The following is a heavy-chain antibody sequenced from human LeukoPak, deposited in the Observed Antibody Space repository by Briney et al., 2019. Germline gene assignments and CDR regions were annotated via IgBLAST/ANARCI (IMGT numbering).Heavy chain of an antibody. V-gene: IGHV4-39*07. D-gene: IGHD5-12*01. J-gene: IGHJ6*03. CDR1: GGSISSSSYY. CDR2: IYYSGST. CDR3: ARGPVATIFRYYYYYMDV. Sequence: TSETLSLTCTVSGGSISSSSYYWGWIRQPPGKGLEWIGSIYYSGSTYYNPSLKSRVTVSVDTSKNQFSLKLSSVTAADTAVYYCARGPVATIFRYYYYYMDVWGKGTTVTISS.